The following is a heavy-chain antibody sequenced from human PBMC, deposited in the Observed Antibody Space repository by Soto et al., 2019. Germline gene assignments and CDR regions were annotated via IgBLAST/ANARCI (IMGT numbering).Heavy chain of an antibody. CDR3: ARDRISMVLVDF. CDR2: ISAYDGDT. Sequence: QVQLVQSGAEVKRPGASVKVSCQASGYTFTSFGISWVRQAPGQGLEWMGWISAYDGDTSYAQKFQGRVTMTTDTSMTTAYLELRSLRSDDTAVYYCARDRISMVLVDFWGQGTLVTVSS. D-gene: IGHD3-22*01. J-gene: IGHJ4*02. V-gene: IGHV1-18*01. CDR1: GYTFTSFG.